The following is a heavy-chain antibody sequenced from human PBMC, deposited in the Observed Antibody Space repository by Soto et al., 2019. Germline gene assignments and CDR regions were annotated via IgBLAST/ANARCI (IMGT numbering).Heavy chain of an antibody. CDR1: GFTFSSYG. D-gene: IGHD3-22*01. V-gene: IGHV3-33*01. CDR3: AREYYDSSGYYYGY. CDR2: IWYDGSNK. Sequence: SGGSLRLSCAASGFTFSSYGMHWVRQAPGKGLEWVAVIWYDGSNKYYADSVKGRFTISRDISKNTLYLQLNSLRAEDTAVYYCAREYYDSSGYYYGYWGQGTLVTVSS. J-gene: IGHJ4*02.